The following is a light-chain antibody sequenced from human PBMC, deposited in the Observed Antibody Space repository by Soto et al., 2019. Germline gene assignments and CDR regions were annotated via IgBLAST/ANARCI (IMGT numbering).Light chain of an antibody. CDR3: QQHNGWPLT. Sequence: EIVMTQSPGTLSVSPGERVTLSCRGSQSVSSSLAWYQQKPGQAPRLLIYGASTRAPGVPARFSGSGSGTDFTLTISSLQSEDFAVYYCQQHNGWPLTFGGGTKVEIK. CDR2: GAS. CDR1: QSVSSS. V-gene: IGKV3-15*01. J-gene: IGKJ4*01.